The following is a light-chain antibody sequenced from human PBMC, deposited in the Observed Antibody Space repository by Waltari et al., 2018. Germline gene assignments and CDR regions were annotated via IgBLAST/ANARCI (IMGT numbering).Light chain of an antibody. CDR1: KLANKY. CDR2: QDT. CDR3: QAWDNSAHV. Sequence: SFDLTQPPSVSVSPGQTASVTCSGDKLANKYVYWYQQRPGQSPVLVIYQDTKRPSGIPERFSGSNSGNTATLTISGTQAMDEADYYCQAWDNSAHVFGTGTKVTVL. J-gene: IGLJ1*01. V-gene: IGLV3-1*01.